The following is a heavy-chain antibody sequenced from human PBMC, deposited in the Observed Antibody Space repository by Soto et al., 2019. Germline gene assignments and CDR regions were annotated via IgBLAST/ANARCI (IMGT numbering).Heavy chain of an antibody. CDR1: GGTFSSYT. J-gene: IGHJ5*02. Sequence: QVQLVQSGAEVKKPGSSVKVSCKASGGTFSSYTISWVRQAPGQGLEWMGRIIPILGIANYAQKFQGRVTITADKSTSTAYMELSSVRSEDTAVYSCGRLGFSSTGYWFDPRGQGTLVTVSS. CDR2: IIPILGIA. D-gene: IGHD2-2*01. CDR3: GRLGFSSTGYWFDP. V-gene: IGHV1-69*02.